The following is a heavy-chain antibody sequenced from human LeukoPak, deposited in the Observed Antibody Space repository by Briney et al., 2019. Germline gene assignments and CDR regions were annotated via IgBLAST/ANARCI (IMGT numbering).Heavy chain of an antibody. V-gene: IGHV3-74*01. D-gene: IGHD1-26*01. Sequence: GGSLRLSCGASGLTFSNYWKHWVRQAPGKGLVLVSVINSDGSSTSYADSVQGRVTISRDNAKNTLHLQMESLTVEDTAVYYCAKGGSYTIDYWGRGILVSVSS. CDR3: AKGGSYTIDY. J-gene: IGHJ4*02. CDR2: INSDGSST. CDR1: GLTFSNYW.